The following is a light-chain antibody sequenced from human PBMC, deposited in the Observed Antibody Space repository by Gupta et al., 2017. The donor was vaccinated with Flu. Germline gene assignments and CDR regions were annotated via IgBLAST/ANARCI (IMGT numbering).Light chain of an antibody. CDR3: QQYSDYPLT. Sequence: DIQTTQSPSTLSASLGDTVIITCRASQSISYWLAWYQQKPGKAPKVLIFKASSIESGVPSRFSGSGSGTEFTLTISSLQPDDFATYYCQQYSDYPLTFGGGTNVEIK. V-gene: IGKV1-5*03. J-gene: IGKJ4*01. CDR1: QSISYW. CDR2: KAS.